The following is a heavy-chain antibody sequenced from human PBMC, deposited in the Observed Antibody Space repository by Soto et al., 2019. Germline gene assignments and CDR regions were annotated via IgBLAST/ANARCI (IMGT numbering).Heavy chain of an antibody. Sequence: QLQLQESGPGLVKPSETLSLTCTVSGGSISSSSYYWGWIRQPPGKGLEWIGSIYYSGSTYYNPSLKSRVTISVDTSKNQFSLKLSSVTAADTAVYYCARRREDWYFDLWGRGTLVTVSS. CDR3: ARRREDWYFDL. CDR2: IYYSGST. D-gene: IGHD1-26*01. J-gene: IGHJ2*01. V-gene: IGHV4-39*01. CDR1: GGSISSSSYY.